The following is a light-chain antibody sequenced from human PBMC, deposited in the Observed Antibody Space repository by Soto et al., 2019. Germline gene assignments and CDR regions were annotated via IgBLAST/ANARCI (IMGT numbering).Light chain of an antibody. V-gene: IGKV3-15*01. Sequence: EIVMTQSPATRSVSPGERATLSCRASQSVSSKLAWYQQKPGQAPRLLIYGASTRATGIPARFSGIGCGTEFFLPISSLQSDDFLVYYCQQYNNWPTITFCQGTRLEIK. CDR1: QSVSSK. CDR3: QQYNNWPTIT. CDR2: GAS. J-gene: IGKJ5*01.